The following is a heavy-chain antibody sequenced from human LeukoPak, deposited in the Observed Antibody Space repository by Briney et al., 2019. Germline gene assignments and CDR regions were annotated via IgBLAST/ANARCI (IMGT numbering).Heavy chain of an antibody. CDR3: AKDPAKYSSSWYGRYYYYYYGMDV. CDR1: GFTFSSYG. V-gene: IGHV3-30*18. J-gene: IGHJ6*02. D-gene: IGHD6-13*01. Sequence: GGSLRLSCAASGFTFSSYGMHWVCQAPGKGLEWVAVISYDGSNKYYANSVKGRFTISRGNSKNTLYLQMNSLRAEDTAVYYCAKDPAKYSSSWYGRYYYYYYGMDVWGQGTTVTVSS. CDR2: ISYDGSNK.